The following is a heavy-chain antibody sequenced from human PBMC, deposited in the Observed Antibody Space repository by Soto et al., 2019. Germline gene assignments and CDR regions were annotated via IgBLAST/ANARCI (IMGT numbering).Heavy chain of an antibody. CDR2: ISSDGGNT. Sequence: EVPLVESGGDLVQPGGSLRLSCAASGFTFSSSAMHWFRQAPGKGLEYVSSISSDGGNTYYANSVKGRFTISRDNSKTILYLQMGSLRAPDMAVYYCARSRDVWYAFDIWGQGTMVNVSS. D-gene: IGHD2-15*01. CDR3: ARSRDVWYAFDI. CDR1: GFTFSSSA. J-gene: IGHJ3*02. V-gene: IGHV3-64*01.